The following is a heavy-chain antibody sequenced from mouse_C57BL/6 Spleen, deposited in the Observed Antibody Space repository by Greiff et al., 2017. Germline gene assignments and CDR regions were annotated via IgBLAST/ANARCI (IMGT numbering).Heavy chain of an antibody. CDR1: GYSITSGYY. D-gene: IGHD1-1*01. CDR2: ISYDGSN. V-gene: IGHV3-6*01. Sequence: EVQLQESGPGLVKPSQSLSLTCSVTGYSITSGYYWNWIRQFPGNKLEWMGYISYDGSNNYNPSLKNRISITRDTSKNQFFLQLNSVTTEDTATYYCARGYYGSSYRYFDVWGTGTTVTVSS. J-gene: IGHJ1*03. CDR3: ARGYYGSSYRYFDV.